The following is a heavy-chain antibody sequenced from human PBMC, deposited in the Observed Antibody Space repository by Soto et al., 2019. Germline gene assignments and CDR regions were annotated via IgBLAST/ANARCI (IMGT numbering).Heavy chain of an antibody. CDR1: GFTFSSYA. V-gene: IGHV3-23*01. Sequence: HPGGSLRLSCAASGFTFSSYAMSWVRQAPGKGLEWVSAISGSGGSTYYADSVKGRFTISRDNSKNTLYLQMNSLRAEDTAVYYCAKRATYYDFWSGYDFDYWGQGTLVTV. J-gene: IGHJ4*02. D-gene: IGHD3-3*01. CDR3: AKRATYYDFWSGYDFDY. CDR2: ISGSGGST.